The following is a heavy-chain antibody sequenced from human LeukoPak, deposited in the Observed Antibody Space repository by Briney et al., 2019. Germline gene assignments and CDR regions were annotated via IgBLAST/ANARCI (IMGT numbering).Heavy chain of an antibody. CDR1: GGSISSYY. CDR2: IYYSGST. D-gene: IGHD3-3*01. Sequence: SGTLSLTCTVSGGSISSYYWSWIRQPPGKGLEWIGYIYYSGSTNYNPSLKSRVTISVDTSKNQFSLKLSSVTAADTAVYYCARNPRTPYDFWSGRLNYYYYYMDVWGKGTTVTVS. J-gene: IGHJ6*03. V-gene: IGHV4-59*01. CDR3: ARNPRTPYDFWSGRLNYYYYYMDV.